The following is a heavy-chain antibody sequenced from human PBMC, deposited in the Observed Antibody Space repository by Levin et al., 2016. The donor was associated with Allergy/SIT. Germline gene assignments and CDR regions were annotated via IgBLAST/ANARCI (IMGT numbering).Heavy chain of an antibody. CDR3: ASGFLGGYPSYFDY. J-gene: IGHJ4*02. Sequence: WIRQPPGKGLEYVSAISSNGGSTYYANSVKGRFTISRDNSKNTLYLQMGSLRAEDMAVYYCASGFLGGYPSYFDYWGQGTLVTVSS. CDR2: ISSNGGST. V-gene: IGHV3-64*01. D-gene: IGHD5-12*01.